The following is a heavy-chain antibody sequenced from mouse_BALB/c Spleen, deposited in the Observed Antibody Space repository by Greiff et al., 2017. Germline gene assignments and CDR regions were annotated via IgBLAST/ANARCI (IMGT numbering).Heavy chain of an antibody. CDR3: ARGSTGWYFDV. Sequence: DVQLVESGGGLVKPGGSLKLSCAASGFTFSSYAMSWVRQTPEKRLEWVASISSGGSTYYPDSVKGRFTISRDNARNILDLQMSSLRSEDTAMYYCARGSTGWYFDVWGAGTTVTVSS. J-gene: IGHJ1*01. V-gene: IGHV5-6-5*01. CDR2: ISSGGST. D-gene: IGHD1-1*01. CDR1: GFTFSSYA.